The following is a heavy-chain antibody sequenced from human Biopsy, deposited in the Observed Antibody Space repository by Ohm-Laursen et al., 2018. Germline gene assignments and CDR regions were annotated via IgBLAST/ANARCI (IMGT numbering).Heavy chain of an antibody. CDR2: IYPGGST. D-gene: IGHD3-22*01. CDR3: ASVVLGPTNDAFDL. V-gene: IGHV4-4*07. J-gene: IGHJ3*01. CDR1: GGDINNYY. Sequence: GTLSLTWNVSGGDINNYYWSWIRQPAGKGLEWIGRIYPGGSTNYNPSLKSRVTMSVDTSKKQLSLRLRSVTAADTAMYYCASVVLGPTNDAFDLWGQGTKVTVS.